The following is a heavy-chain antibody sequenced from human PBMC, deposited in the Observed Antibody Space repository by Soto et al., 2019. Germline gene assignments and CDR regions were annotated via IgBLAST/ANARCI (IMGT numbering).Heavy chain of an antibody. Sequence: PGGSLRLSCAASGFTFSNAWMNWVRQAPGKGLEWVGRIKSKTDGGTTDYAAPVKGSFTISRDDSKNTLYLQMNSLKTEDTAVYYCTTELAVSDAFDIWGQGTMVTVSS. CDR2: IKSKTDGGTT. V-gene: IGHV3-15*07. CDR1: GFTFSNAW. J-gene: IGHJ3*02. CDR3: TTELAVSDAFDI. D-gene: IGHD2-8*02.